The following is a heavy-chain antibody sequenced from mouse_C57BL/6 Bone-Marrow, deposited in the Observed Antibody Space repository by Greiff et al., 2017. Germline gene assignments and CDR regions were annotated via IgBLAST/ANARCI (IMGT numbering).Heavy chain of an antibody. J-gene: IGHJ2*01. CDR2: INPNNGGT. CDR3: ARESIYYDYEDYCDY. D-gene: IGHD2-4*01. Sequence: EVQLQQSGPELVNPGASVQISCKASGYTLTDYYLNCVKQSYGKRLVWIGDINPNNGGTIYNQKFKGKAPLTVDKSSSTAYMELRSLTSEDSAVYYCARESIYYDYEDYCDYWGQGTTLTVSA. CDR1: GYTLTDYY. V-gene: IGHV1-26*01.